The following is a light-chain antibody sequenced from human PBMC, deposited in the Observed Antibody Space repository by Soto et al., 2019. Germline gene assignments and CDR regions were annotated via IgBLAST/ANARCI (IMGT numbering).Light chain of an antibody. Sequence: EMVMTQSPATLSVSPGERTTLSSRASQSVSTNLAWYQQKPGQAPRLLIYGASTRATGLPARFSGSGSGTEFTLTISSQQSEDFAVYYCQQYHDWPWTFGQGTKVEIK. CDR2: GAS. CDR3: QQYHDWPWT. V-gene: IGKV3-15*01. J-gene: IGKJ1*01. CDR1: QSVSTN.